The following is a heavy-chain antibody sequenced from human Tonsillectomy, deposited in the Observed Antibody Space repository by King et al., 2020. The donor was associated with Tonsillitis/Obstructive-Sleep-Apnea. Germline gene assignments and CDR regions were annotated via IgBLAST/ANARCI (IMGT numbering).Heavy chain of an antibody. CDR3: TTDPDIVVVPAAIYYYYYMDV. CDR2: IKSKTDGGTT. Sequence: VQLVESGGGLVKPGGSLRLSCAASGFTFSNAWMSWVRQAPGKGLEWVGRIKSKTDGGTTVYAAPVKGRFTISRDDSKNTLYLQMNSLKTEDTAVYYCTTDPDIVVVPAAIYYYYYMDVWGKGTTVTVSS. J-gene: IGHJ6*03. V-gene: IGHV3-15*01. D-gene: IGHD2-2*01. CDR1: GFTFSNAW.